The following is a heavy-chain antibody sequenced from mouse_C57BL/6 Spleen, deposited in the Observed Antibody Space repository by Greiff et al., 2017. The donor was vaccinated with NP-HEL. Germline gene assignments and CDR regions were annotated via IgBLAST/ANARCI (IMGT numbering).Heavy chain of an antibody. CDR1: GYAFSSYW. CDR3: ARYGSIAMDY. Sequence: VQVVESGAELVKPGASVKISCKASGYAFSSYWMNWVKQRPGKGLEWIGQIYPGDGDTNYNGKFKGKATLTADKSSSTAYMQLSSLTSEDSAVYFCARYGSIAMDYWGQGTSVTVSS. J-gene: IGHJ4*01. CDR2: IYPGDGDT. D-gene: IGHD1-1*01. V-gene: IGHV1-80*01.